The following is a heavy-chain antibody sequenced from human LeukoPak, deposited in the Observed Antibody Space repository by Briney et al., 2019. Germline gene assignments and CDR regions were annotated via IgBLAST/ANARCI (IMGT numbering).Heavy chain of an antibody. J-gene: IGHJ4*02. CDR3: AIWETDQGGEFDS. CDR1: GFNFRSFI. D-gene: IGHD3-16*01. CDR2: ITGTSNYR. V-gene: IGHV3-21*01. Sequence: PGGSLRLSCAAPGFNFRSFIMNWVRQAPGKGLEWVSSITGTSNYRYYSVSVKGRFTISRDNARNSLYLQMNGLRVEDTAVYFCAIWETDQGGEFDSWGQGTLVTVSS.